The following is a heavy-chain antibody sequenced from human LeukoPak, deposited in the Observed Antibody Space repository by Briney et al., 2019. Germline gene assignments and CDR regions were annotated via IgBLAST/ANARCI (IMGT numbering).Heavy chain of an antibody. Sequence: GGSLRLSCAASGFTFSSYGMHWVRQAPGKGLEWVAVISYDGSNKYYADSVKGRFTISRDNSKNTLYLQMNSLRAEDTAVYYCAKALTSVIAVAGTWGQGTLVTVSS. V-gene: IGHV3-30*18. CDR1: GFTFSSYG. CDR3: AKALTSVIAVAGT. CDR2: ISYDGSNK. D-gene: IGHD6-19*01. J-gene: IGHJ4*02.